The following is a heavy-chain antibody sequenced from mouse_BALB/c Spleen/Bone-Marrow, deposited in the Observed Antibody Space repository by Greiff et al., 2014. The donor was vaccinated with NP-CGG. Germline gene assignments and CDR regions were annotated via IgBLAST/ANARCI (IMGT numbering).Heavy chain of an antibody. Sequence: EVKLLESGPELVKPGASVKISCKTSGYTSTEYTMHWVKQSHGKSLEWIGGINPNNGGTSYNQKFKGKATLTVDKSSSTAYMELRSLTSEDSAVYYCARWKDGYYSWFAYWGRGTLVTVSA. CDR1: GYTSTEYT. CDR2: INPNNGGT. D-gene: IGHD2-3*01. V-gene: IGHV1-18*01. J-gene: IGHJ3*01. CDR3: ARWKDGYYSWFAY.